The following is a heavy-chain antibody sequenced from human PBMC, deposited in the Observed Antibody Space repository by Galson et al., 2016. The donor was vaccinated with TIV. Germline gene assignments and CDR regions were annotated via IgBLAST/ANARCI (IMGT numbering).Heavy chain of an antibody. J-gene: IGHJ6*02. V-gene: IGHV3-9*01. CDR2: LSGNSYTK. CDR3: AKARGLSYGSPQDYYYGMDV. D-gene: IGHD5-18*01. CDR1: GFSFADFA. Sequence: SLRLSCAASGFSFADFAIHWVRQAPGKGLEWVSGLSGNSYTKGYADSVKGRFTISRDNAKNYLALQMDSMRIEDKALYYCAKARGLSYGSPQDYYYGMDVWGQGTTVTVSS.